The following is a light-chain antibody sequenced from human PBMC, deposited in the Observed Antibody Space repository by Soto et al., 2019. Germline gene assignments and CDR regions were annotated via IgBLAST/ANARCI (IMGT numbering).Light chain of an antibody. CDR2: AAS. J-gene: IGKJ1*01. CDR1: QGISSY. Sequence: IRMTQSPSSLSASTGYRVTITCRASQGISSYLAWYQQKPGKAPKLLIYAASTLQSGVPSRFSGSGYGTDFTLTISCLQPEDFATYYCQQYYSYPWTFGQGTKVDIK. CDR3: QQYYSYPWT. V-gene: IGKV1-8*01.